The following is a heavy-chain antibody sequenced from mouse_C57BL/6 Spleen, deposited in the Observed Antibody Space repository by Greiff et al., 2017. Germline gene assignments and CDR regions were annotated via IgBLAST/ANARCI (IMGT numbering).Heavy chain of an antibody. CDR2: ISDGGSYT. CDR3: AYSSGSCFAY. Sequence: EVQGVESGGGLVKPGGSLKLSCAASGFTFSSYAMSWVRQTPEKRLEWVATISDGGSYTYYPDNVKGRFTISRDNAKNNLYWQLYHLMSVDTAMYYCAYSSGSCFAYWGQGTLVTVSA. CDR1: GFTFSSYA. D-gene: IGHD3-2*02. V-gene: IGHV5-4*01. J-gene: IGHJ3*01.